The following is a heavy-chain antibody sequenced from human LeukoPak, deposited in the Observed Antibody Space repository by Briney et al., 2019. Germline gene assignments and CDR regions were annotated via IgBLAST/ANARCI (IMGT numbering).Heavy chain of an antibody. J-gene: IGHJ4*02. V-gene: IGHV3-23*01. CDR3: ARARIGVAVNAGFDY. Sequence: GGSLRLSCAVSGFTFSAYSMNWVRQAPGKGLEWVSSITSSGDSTYYADSVKGRFSVSRDNSKNTLYLQMNSLRAEDTAVYYCARARIGVAVNAGFDYWGQGTLVTVSS. CDR2: ITSSGDST. CDR1: GFTFSAYS. D-gene: IGHD6-19*01.